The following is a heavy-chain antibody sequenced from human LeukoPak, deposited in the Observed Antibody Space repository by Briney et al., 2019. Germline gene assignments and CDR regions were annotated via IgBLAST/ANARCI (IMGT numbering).Heavy chain of an antibody. V-gene: IGHV4-59*01. CDR3: ARLGGAAAGPFTPSDP. Sequence: PSETLSLTCTVSGGSISSYYWSWIRQPPGKGLEWIGYIYYSGSTNYNPSLKSRVTISVDTSKNQFSLKLSSVTAADTAVYYCARLGGAAAGPFTPSDPWGQGTLVTVSS. CDR1: GGSISSYY. D-gene: IGHD6-13*01. CDR2: IYYSGST. J-gene: IGHJ5*02.